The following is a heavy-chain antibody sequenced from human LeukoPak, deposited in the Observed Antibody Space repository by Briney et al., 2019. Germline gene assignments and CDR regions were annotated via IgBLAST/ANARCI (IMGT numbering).Heavy chain of an antibody. Sequence: GGSLRLSCAASGFTFSDHSMNWVRQAPGKGLEWVSSITGMSSYIYYADSVKGRLTISRDNDKNSLYLQMNSLRVEDTAVYYCARDFEYGETPIFDYWGQGTLVTVSS. V-gene: IGHV3-21*01. J-gene: IGHJ4*02. CDR2: ITGMSSYI. D-gene: IGHD6-6*01. CDR3: ARDFEYGETPIFDY. CDR1: GFTFSDHS.